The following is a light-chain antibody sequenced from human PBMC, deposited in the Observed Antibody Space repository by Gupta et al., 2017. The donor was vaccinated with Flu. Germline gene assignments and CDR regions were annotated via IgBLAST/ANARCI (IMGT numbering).Light chain of an antibody. CDR3: QKYNTAPPLT. J-gene: IGKJ3*01. CDR1: QGISNS. CDR2: AAS. V-gene: IGKV1-27*01. Sequence: DIQMTQSPSSLSASVGDRVTISCRASQGISNSLVWYQHKPGKVPKLLIYAASTLQSGVSSRFSGSGSGTDFTLTISSLQPEDVATYYCQKYNTAPPLTFGPGTKVDIK.